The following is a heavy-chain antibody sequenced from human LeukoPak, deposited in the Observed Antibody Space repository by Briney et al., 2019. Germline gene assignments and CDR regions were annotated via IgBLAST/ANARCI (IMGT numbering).Heavy chain of an antibody. CDR3: ARESMIVGEGAFDI. CDR1: GFTFDDHA. Sequence: GGSLRLSCAASGFTFDDHAMHWVRQAPGKGLEWVAGISWNSGSIGYADSVKGRFTISRDNAKNSLYLQMNSLRAEDMALYYCARESMIVGEGAFDIWGQGTMVTVSS. CDR2: ISWNSGSI. J-gene: IGHJ3*02. D-gene: IGHD3-22*01. V-gene: IGHV3-9*03.